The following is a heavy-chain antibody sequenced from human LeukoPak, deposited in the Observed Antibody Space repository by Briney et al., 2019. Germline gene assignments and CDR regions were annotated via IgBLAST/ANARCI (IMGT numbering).Heavy chain of an antibody. Sequence: GGSLRLSCAASGFTVSSNYMSWVRQAPGKGLEWVSVIYSGGSTYYADSVKGRFTISRDNSKNTLYLRMNSLRAEDTAVYYCARGDNSSGYDAFDIWGQGTMVTVSS. V-gene: IGHV3-53*01. CDR3: ARGDNSSGYDAFDI. D-gene: IGHD3-22*01. CDR2: IYSGGST. J-gene: IGHJ3*02. CDR1: GFTVSSNY.